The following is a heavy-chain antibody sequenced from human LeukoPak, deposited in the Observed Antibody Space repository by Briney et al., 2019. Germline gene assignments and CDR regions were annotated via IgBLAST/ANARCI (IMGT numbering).Heavy chain of an antibody. J-gene: IGHJ5*02. V-gene: IGHV4-59*11. CDR3: ARDRAAVGYNWFDP. D-gene: IGHD6-13*01. CDR1: GGSISSHY. Sequence: SETLSLTCTVSGGSISSHYWSWIWQPPGRGLEWIGYIYYSGSTNYNPSLKSRVTISVDTSKNQFSLKLSSVTAADTAVYYCARDRAAVGYNWFDPWGQGTLVTVSS. CDR2: IYYSGST.